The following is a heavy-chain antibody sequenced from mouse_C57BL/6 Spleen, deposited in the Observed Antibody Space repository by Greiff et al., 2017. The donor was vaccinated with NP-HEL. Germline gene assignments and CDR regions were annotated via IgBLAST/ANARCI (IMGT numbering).Heavy chain of an antibody. CDR3: AGGYGEGLAMDY. D-gene: IGHD2-2*01. J-gene: IGHJ4*01. Sequence: LVEPGASVKMSCKASGYTFTDYNMHWVKQSHGKSLEWIGYINPNNGGTSYNQKFKGKATLTVNKSSSTAYMELRSLTSEDSAVYYCAGGYGEGLAMDYWGQGTSVTVSS. CDR1: GYTFTDYN. V-gene: IGHV1-22*01. CDR2: INPNNGGT.